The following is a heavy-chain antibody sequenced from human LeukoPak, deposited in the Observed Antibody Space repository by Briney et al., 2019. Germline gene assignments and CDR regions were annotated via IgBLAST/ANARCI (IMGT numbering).Heavy chain of an antibody. J-gene: IGHJ2*01. Sequence: GGSLRLSCAASGFTVSSNYMSWVRQAPGKGLEWVSVIYIGGSTYYADSVKGRFTISRDNAKKSLNLQMNSLRAEDTAVYYCAGSDTTGFTPREWDYWYFDLWGRGTLVTVSS. CDR3: AGSDTTGFTPREWDYWYFDL. D-gene: IGHD1-1*01. CDR1: GFTVSSNY. CDR2: IYIGGST. V-gene: IGHV3-66*01.